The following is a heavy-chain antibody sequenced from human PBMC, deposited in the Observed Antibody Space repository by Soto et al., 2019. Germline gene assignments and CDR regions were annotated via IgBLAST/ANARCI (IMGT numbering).Heavy chain of an antibody. V-gene: IGHV4-34*01. J-gene: IGHJ6*02. CDR3: ARDNGIAARNYYYYGMDV. CDR1: GGSFSGYY. CDR2: INHSGST. Sequence: SDTLSLTCAVYGGSFSGYYWSWIRQPPGKGLEWIGEINHSGSTNYNPSLKSRVTISVDTSKNQFSLKLSSVTAADTAVYYCARDNGIAARNYYYYGMDVWGQGTTVTVSS. D-gene: IGHD6-6*01.